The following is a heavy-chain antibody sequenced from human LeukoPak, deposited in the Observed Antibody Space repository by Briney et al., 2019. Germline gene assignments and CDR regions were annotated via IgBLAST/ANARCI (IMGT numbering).Heavy chain of an antibody. CDR2: IYYSGST. Sequence: PSETLSLTCTVSGGSISSYYWSWIRQPPGKGLEWLGYIYYSGSTNYNPSLKSRVTISVDTSKNQFSLKLSSVTAADTAVYYCARGAYYYDSSGYGYWGQGTLVTVSS. J-gene: IGHJ4*02. CDR1: GGSISSYY. V-gene: IGHV4-59*01. D-gene: IGHD3-22*01. CDR3: ARGAYYYDSSGYGY.